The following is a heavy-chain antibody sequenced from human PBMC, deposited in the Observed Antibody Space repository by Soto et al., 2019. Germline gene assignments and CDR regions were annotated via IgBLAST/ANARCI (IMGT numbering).Heavy chain of an antibody. CDR2: INHSGSI. D-gene: IGHD6-19*01. V-gene: IGHV4-34*01. CDR1: GGSFSGHF. Sequence: SETLSLTCAVYGGSFSGHFWTWIRQPPGKGLEWIGEINHSGSINYNPSLKSRVTISEDTTENQFSLRLTSVTAADTAVYYCVRGQWLPRGEYWGQGTLVTVS. J-gene: IGHJ4*02. CDR3: VRGQWLPRGEY.